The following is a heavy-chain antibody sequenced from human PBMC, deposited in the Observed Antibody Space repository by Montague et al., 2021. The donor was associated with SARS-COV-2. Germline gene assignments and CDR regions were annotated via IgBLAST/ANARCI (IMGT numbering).Heavy chain of an antibody. J-gene: IGHJ4*02. V-gene: IGHV3-21*01. CDR1: GFTFSSYS. Sequence: SLRLSCAASGFTFSSYSMNWVRQAPGKGLEWVSSISSSSSYIYYADSVKGRFTISRDNAKYSLYLQMNSLRAEDTAVYYCARDRDSSGWFDYWGQGTLVTVSS. CDR3: ARDRDSSGWFDY. CDR2: ISSSSSYI. D-gene: IGHD6-19*01.